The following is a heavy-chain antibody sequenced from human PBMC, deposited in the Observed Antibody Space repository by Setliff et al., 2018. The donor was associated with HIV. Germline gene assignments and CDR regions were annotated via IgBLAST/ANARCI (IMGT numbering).Heavy chain of an antibody. CDR2: IYHSGST. D-gene: IGHD3-22*01. CDR1: GGSFSGYY. V-gene: IGHV4-34*01. J-gene: IGHJ4*02. CDR3: GGNGYYSIDY. Sequence: NPSETLSLTCAVYGGSFSGYYWSWIRQPPGKGLEWLGSIYHSGSTYYNPSLKSRVTISVDTSKNQFSLKLSSVTAADTAVYYCGGNGYYSIDYWGQGTLVTVSS.